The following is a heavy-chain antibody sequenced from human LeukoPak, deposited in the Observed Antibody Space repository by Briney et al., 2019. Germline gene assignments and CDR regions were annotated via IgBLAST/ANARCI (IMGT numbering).Heavy chain of an antibody. CDR2: IWYDGSNK. CDR1: GFTFSSYG. D-gene: IGHD3-3*01. V-gene: IGHV3-33*01. CDR3: ARDFDFWSGYGDAFDI. Sequence: GRSLRLSCAASGFTFSSYGMHWVRQAPGKGLEWVAVIWYDGSNKYYADSVKGRFTISRDNSKNTLYLQMNSLRAEDTAVYYCARDFDFWSGYGDAFDIWGQGTMVTVSP. J-gene: IGHJ3*02.